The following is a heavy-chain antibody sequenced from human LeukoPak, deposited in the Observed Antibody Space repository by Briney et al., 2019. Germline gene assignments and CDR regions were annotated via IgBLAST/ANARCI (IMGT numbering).Heavy chain of an antibody. J-gene: IGHJ5*02. D-gene: IGHD3-9*01. Sequence: SETLSLTCAVYGGSFSGYYWSWIRQPPGKGLEWIGEINHSGSTNYNPSLKNRVTISVDTSKNQFSLKLSSVTAADTAVYYCARVDFSYCWFDPWGQGTLVTVSS. CDR1: GGSFSGYY. CDR2: INHSGST. CDR3: ARVDFSYCWFDP. V-gene: IGHV4-34*01.